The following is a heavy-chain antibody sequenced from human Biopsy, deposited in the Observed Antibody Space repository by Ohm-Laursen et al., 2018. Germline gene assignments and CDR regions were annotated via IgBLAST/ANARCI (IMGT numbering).Heavy chain of an antibody. CDR3: ARDPLNGHKHFDY. V-gene: IGHV1-2*02. CDR2: INCKTGAT. J-gene: IGHJ4*02. Sequence: ASVKVSCKASSYTFTDYNIHWMRQAPGQGLEWLGYINCKTGATNYAQKFQGTATMTRDTSISTAYLALGSLRSADTAIYYCARDPLNGHKHFDYWGQGSLITVSS. CDR1: SYTFTDYN. D-gene: IGHD2-8*01.